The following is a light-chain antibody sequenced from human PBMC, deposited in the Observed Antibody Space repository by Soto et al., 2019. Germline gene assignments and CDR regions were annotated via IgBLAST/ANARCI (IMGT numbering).Light chain of an antibody. V-gene: IGLV2-14*01. CDR1: SSDVGGYNY. Sequence: QSALTHPASVSGSPGQSITIACTGTSSDVGGYNYVYWYQQHPGKAPKLMIYDVSNRPSGVSNRFSGSKSGNTASLTISGLQAEDEADYYCSSYTSRRTLVVFGGGTKLPVL. CDR3: SSYTSRRTLVV. J-gene: IGLJ2*01. CDR2: DVS.